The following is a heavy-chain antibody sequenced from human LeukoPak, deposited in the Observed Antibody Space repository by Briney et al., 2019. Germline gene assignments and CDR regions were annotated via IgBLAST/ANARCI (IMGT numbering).Heavy chain of an antibody. J-gene: IGHJ3*02. D-gene: IGHD5-18*01. V-gene: IGHV4-30-2*01. CDR3: ARDRGYSYGNAFDI. CDR2: IYHSGST. Sequence: PSQTLSLTCAVSGGSTSSGGYSWSWIRQPPGKGLEWIGYIYHSGSTYYNPSLKSRVTISVDRSKNQFSLKLSSVTAADTAVYYCARDRGYSYGNAFDIWGQGTMVTVSS. CDR1: GGSTSSGGYS.